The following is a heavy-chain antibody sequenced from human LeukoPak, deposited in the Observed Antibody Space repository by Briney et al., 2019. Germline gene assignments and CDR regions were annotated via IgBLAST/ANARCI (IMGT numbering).Heavy chain of an antibody. Sequence: SETLSLTCTVSGGSISSTNYYWGWIRQPPGKGLEWIGAIYYSGLTYYNPSLKSRVTISVDTSKNQFSLQLTSVTATDTAVYYCARLSHLGGFDPWGQGTLVTVSS. D-gene: IGHD3-16*01. CDR2: IYYSGLT. CDR3: ARLSHLGGFDP. CDR1: GGSISSTNYY. J-gene: IGHJ5*02. V-gene: IGHV4-39*01.